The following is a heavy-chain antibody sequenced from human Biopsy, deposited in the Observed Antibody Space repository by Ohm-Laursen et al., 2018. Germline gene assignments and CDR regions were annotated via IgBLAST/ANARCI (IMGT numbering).Heavy chain of an antibody. V-gene: IGHV1-2*02. CDR3: ALQSVAQMKNFDY. CDR2: INPNSGNA. D-gene: IGHD6-19*01. J-gene: IGHJ4*02. Sequence: SVKVSCKASGYTFAGYYLHWVRQAPGHGLEWMGWINPNSGNANYAQSFQGRLTVTRDTSISTAYMEMSRLRCDDTAVYYCALQSVAQMKNFDYWGQGTLVTVSS. CDR1: GYTFAGYY.